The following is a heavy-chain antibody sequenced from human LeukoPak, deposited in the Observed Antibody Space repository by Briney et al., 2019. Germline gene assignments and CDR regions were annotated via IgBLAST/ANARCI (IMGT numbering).Heavy chain of an antibody. Sequence: GGSLRLSCAASGFTFSSYAMHWVRQAPGKGLEWVAVISYDGSNKYYADSVKGRFTISRDNSKNTLYLQMNSLRAEDTAVYCCARDKSQQWLDDFDYWGRGTLVTVSS. CDR1: GFTFSSYA. D-gene: IGHD6-19*01. CDR2: ISYDGSNK. CDR3: ARDKSQQWLDDFDY. J-gene: IGHJ4*02. V-gene: IGHV3-30-3*01.